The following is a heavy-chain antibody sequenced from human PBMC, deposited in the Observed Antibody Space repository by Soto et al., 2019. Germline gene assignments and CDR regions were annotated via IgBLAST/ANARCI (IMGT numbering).Heavy chain of an antibody. D-gene: IGHD5-18*01. CDR3: ARIPRYSFPTSDDLDS. CDR1: GGSIRTPDW. J-gene: IGHJ4*02. Sequence: SETLSLTCTVSGGSIRTPDWWSWVRQTPEKGLEWIGETYHSGTPNYNPSLKSRVSMSVDKSNNQFSLKLYSVTAADTAVYYCARIPRYSFPTSDDLDSWGQGTLVTVSS. CDR2: TYHSGTP. V-gene: IGHV4-4*02.